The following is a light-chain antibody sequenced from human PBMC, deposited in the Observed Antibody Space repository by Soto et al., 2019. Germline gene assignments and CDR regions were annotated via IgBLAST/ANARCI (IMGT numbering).Light chain of an antibody. V-gene: IGLV4-69*02. CDR1: SGHSFYA. Sequence: QLVLTQSPSASASLGASVKLTCTLSSGHSFYAIAWHQQQPEKGPRYLMKLNSDGSHSKGDGIPDRFLGSSSGAERYLTISSLQSEDEADYYCQTWGSGIVVFGGGTKLTVL. CDR2: LNSDGSH. CDR3: QTWGSGIVV. J-gene: IGLJ2*01.